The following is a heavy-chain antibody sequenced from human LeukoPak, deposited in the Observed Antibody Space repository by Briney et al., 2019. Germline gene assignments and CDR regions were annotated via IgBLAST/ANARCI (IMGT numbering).Heavy chain of an antibody. CDR3: AKDTPPRPAGYNFAFDI. CDR1: GFTVSSNY. CDR2: IFSGGST. V-gene: IGHV3-53*05. D-gene: IGHD5-24*01. J-gene: IGHJ3*02. Sequence: GGSLRLSCAASGFTVSSNYMSWVRQAPGKGLEWVSVIFSGGSTYYADSVKGRFTISRDNSKNTLYLQMNSLRAEDTALYYCAKDTPPRPAGYNFAFDIWGQGTMVTVSS.